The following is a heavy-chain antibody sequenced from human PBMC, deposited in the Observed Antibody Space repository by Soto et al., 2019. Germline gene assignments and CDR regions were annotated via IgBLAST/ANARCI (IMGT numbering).Heavy chain of an antibody. J-gene: IGHJ4*02. CDR1: GGSFSGYY. Sequence: TSETLSLTCAVYGGSFSGYYWSWIRQPPGKGLEWIGEINHSGSTNYNPSLKSRVTISVDTSKNQFSLKLSSVTAADTAVYYCARGQRTIFGVVTKRPFDYWGQGTLVTVSS. CDR2: INHSGST. CDR3: ARGQRTIFGVVTKRPFDY. D-gene: IGHD3-3*01. V-gene: IGHV4-34*01.